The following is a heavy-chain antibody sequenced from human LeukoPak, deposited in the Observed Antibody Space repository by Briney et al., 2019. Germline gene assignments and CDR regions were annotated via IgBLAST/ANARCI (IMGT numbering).Heavy chain of an antibody. CDR3: ARVTYSGYAGLAP. CDR1: GYSFTTYW. D-gene: IGHD5-12*01. V-gene: IGHV5-51*01. CDR2: IYPGDSDT. J-gene: IGHJ5*02. Sequence: GEPLKISCKSSGYSFTTYWIGWVRQMPGKGLEWMGVIYPGDSDTRYSPSFQGQVTLSADKSISTAYLQWSSLKASDTAMYYCARVTYSGYAGLAPWGQGTLVTVSS.